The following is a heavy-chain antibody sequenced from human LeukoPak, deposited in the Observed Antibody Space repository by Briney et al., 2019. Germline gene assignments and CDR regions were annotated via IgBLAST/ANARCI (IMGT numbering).Heavy chain of an antibody. V-gene: IGHV4-4*07. CDR1: GGSITSYY. CDR2: IYSSGST. CDR3: ARDGEDILSNWFDP. D-gene: IGHD2/OR15-2a*01. J-gene: IGHJ5*02. Sequence: SETLSLTCTVSGGSITSYYWSWIRQSAGKGPEWIGRIYSSGSTNYNPSLKSRITISRDTSKNEVSLNMRSVTAADTAVYYCARDGEDILSNWFDPWGQGIPVTVSS.